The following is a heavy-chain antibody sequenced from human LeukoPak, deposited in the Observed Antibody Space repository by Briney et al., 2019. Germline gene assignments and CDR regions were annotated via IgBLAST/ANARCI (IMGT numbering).Heavy chain of an antibody. CDR3: AKVHYGSGSYYADRWYFDL. CDR1: GFTFSSYT. V-gene: IGHV3-21*01. J-gene: IGHJ2*01. Sequence: GGSLRLSCAASGFTFSSYTMNWVRQAPGKGLEWVSSISSSSLYIYYADSVKGRFTISRDNAKNSLYLQMNSLRAEDTAVYYCAKVHYGSGSYYADRWYFDLWGRGTLVTVSS. D-gene: IGHD3-10*01. CDR2: ISSSSLYI.